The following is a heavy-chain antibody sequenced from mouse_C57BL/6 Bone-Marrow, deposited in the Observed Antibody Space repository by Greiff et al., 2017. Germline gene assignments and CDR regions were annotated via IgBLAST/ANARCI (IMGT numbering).Heavy chain of an antibody. D-gene: IGHD3-3*01. CDR3: TRDVDV. J-gene: IGHJ1*03. CDR2: LDPENGDT. V-gene: IGHV14-4*01. Sequence: EVQLQQSGAELVRPGASVKLSCTASGFNIKDDYMHWVKQRPEQGLEWIGWLDPENGDTDYATKFQGKATITADKSSNTAYLQRSSLTSEDTAVYYCTRDVDVWGTGTTVTVSS. CDR1: GFNIKDDY.